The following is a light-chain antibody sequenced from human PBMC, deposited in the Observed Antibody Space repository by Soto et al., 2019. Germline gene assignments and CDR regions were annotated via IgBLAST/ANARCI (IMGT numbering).Light chain of an antibody. CDR3: NSFTTTNTYV. CDR2: DVS. V-gene: IGLV2-14*03. J-gene: IGLJ1*01. CDR1: SSDVGGFDH. Sequence: QSVLTQPASVSGSPGQSITISCTGASSDVGGFDHVSWYQQHPGKVPRLLIYDVSGRPSGVSDRFSGSKPGNTASLTISGLQAEDEADYYCNSFTTTNTYVFGTGTKVTVL.